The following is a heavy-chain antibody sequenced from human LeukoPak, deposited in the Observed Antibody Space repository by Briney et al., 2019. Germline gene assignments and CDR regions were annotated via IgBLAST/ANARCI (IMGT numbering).Heavy chain of an antibody. CDR2: IYYSGTT. V-gene: IGHV4-59*01. Sequence: KTSETLSLTCTVSGGSISSYYWSWIRQPPGKALDWIGYIYYSGTTNYNPSLKSRVTISLDTSKKQLSLKLSSVTAADTAVYYCARVSCTSTSCPGWIDPWGQGTLVTVSS. CDR3: ARVSCTSTSCPGWIDP. CDR1: GGSISSYY. D-gene: IGHD2-2*01. J-gene: IGHJ5*02.